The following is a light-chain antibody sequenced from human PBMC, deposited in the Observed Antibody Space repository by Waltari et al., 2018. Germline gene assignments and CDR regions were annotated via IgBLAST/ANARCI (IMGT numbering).Light chain of an antibody. CDR2: GAS. V-gene: IGKV1-39*01. J-gene: IGKJ1*01. CDR1: QIISSY. CDR3: QQSYNTPRT. Sequence: DIQMTQSQSSLSASVGDRVTITCRASQIISSYLDWYQQRPGKAPKLLVYGASSLQSGVPSMFSGSGSGTDFTRTISSLQPEDFATYYCQQSYNTPRTLGQGTKVEIK.